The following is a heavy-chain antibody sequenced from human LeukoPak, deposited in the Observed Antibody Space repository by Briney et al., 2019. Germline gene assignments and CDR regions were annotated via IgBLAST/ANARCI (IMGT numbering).Heavy chain of an antibody. CDR2: MNPNSGNT. D-gene: IGHD6-13*01. CDR1: GDTFTIND. J-gene: IGHJ3*02. Sequence: ASVKVSCKASGDTFTINDVNWVRQATGQGLEWMGWMNPNSGNTGYAQKFQGRVTMTRNTSISTAYMELTNLRSEDTAVYYCARVTAAGTWAFDIWGQGTTVTVSA. V-gene: IGHV1-8*01. CDR3: ARVTAAGTWAFDI.